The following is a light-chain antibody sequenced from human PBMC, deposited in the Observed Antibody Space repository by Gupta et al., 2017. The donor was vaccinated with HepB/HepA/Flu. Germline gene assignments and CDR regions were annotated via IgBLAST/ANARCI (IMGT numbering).Light chain of an antibody. V-gene: IGKV1-5*03. CDR3: QQYNSYCS. Sequence: DLQMTQSPSTLSASVGDRVTITCRASQNISHWLAWYQQKPGKAPKLLIYKTSTLERGAPSRFSGSGYGKKFTLTSKRLQPDDCATYYCQQYNSYCSFGQGTKLEIK. CDR1: QNISHW. CDR2: KTS. J-gene: IGKJ2*03.